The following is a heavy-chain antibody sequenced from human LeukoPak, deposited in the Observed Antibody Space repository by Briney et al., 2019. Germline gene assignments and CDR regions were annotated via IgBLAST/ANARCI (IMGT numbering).Heavy chain of an antibody. Sequence: VASVKVSCKASGGTFSSYAISWVRQAPGQGLEWMGRIIPIFGTANYAQKFQGRVTITTDESTSTAYMELSSLRSEVTAVYYCARDLEGLLFGGGDYDILGDWGQGTLVTVSS. CDR2: IIPIFGTA. CDR1: GGTFSSYA. D-gene: IGHD3-9*01. J-gene: IGHJ4*02. V-gene: IGHV1-69*05. CDR3: ARDLEGLLFGGGDYDILGD.